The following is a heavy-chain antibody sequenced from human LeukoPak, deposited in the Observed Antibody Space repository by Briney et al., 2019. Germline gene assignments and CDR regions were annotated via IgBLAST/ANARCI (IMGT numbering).Heavy chain of an antibody. Sequence: QPGGSLRLSCAASGFTFSSYSMNWVRQAPGKGLEWVSYISSSSSNIYYADSVKGRFTISRDNAKNSLYLQMNSLRAEDTAVYYCARDIVVVPAAPVYWGQGTLVTVSS. CDR3: ARDIVVVPAAPVY. CDR1: GFTFSSYS. CDR2: ISSSSSNI. D-gene: IGHD2-2*01. V-gene: IGHV3-48*01. J-gene: IGHJ4*02.